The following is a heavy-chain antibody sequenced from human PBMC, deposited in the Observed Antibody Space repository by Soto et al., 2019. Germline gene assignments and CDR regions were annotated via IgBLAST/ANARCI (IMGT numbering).Heavy chain of an antibody. J-gene: IGHJ4*02. CDR3: ARDRDWNLDD. CDR1: GYTFTNYG. Sequence: QVQLVQSGTEVKKPGASVKVSCKASGYTFTNYGFSWLRQAPGQGLEWMGWIYIDDTKFAQNLQGRVTMTTDTSTSTIYMELRSLTSDDTAVYYCARDRDWNLDDWGQGTLITVSS. D-gene: IGHD1-1*01. CDR2: IYIDDT. V-gene: IGHV1-18*01.